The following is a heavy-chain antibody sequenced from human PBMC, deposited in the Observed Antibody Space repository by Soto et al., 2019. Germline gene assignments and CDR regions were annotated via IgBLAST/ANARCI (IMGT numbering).Heavy chain of an antibody. CDR3: ARDGYCSGGRCYGKDY. D-gene: IGHD2-15*01. CDR1: GFIFSNYW. Sequence: GGSLRLSCEASGFIFSNYWMHWVRQVPGKGLVWVSRSNSDGSSTSYADSVKGRFTISRDNAKNTLYLQMNSLRAEDTAVYYCARDGYCSGGRCYGKDYWGQGTLVTVSS. CDR2: SNSDGSST. J-gene: IGHJ4*02. V-gene: IGHV3-74*01.